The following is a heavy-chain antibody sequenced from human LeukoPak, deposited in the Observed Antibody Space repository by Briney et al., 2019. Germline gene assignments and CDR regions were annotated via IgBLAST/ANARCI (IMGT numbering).Heavy chain of an antibody. CDR1: GGSISSYY. V-gene: IGHV4-59*08. CDR3: ATSVGATGRDY. D-gene: IGHD1-26*01. CDR2: IYYSGST. Sequence: SEILSLTCTVSGGSISSYYWSWIRQPPGKGLEWIGYIYYSGSTNYNPSLKSRVTISVDTSKNQFSLKLSSVTAADTAVYYCATSVGATGRDYWGQGTLVTVSS. J-gene: IGHJ4*02.